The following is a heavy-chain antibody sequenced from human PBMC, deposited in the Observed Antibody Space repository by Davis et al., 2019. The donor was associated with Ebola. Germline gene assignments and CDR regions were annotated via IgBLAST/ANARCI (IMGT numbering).Heavy chain of an antibody. D-gene: IGHD3-3*01. CDR1: GFNFSHYA. Sequence: GGSLRLSCAVSGFNFSHYAMSWVRQAPGKGLEWVACISGSGKTTYYADSVEGRFNISRDNSKNTLSLQMNSVRGEDTAVYYCAKGRGDFLSGYYYYYGIDVWAKGPRSPSP. J-gene: IGHJ6*02. V-gene: IGHV3-23*01. CDR2: ISGSGKTT. CDR3: AKGRGDFLSGYYYYYGIDV.